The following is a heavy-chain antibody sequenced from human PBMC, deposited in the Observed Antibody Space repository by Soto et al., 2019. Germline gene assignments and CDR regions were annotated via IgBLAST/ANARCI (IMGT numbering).Heavy chain of an antibody. Sequence: QVHLQESGPGLVRPSQTLSLTCTVSGGSITSGGSFWSWIRQHPGKGPEWIAFIGYSGATSYNPSLASRATISADTYKSQFSLNLRSVTAADTAVYYCARGGASSKWFAPWGQGTLVTVSS. CDR3: ARGGASSKWFAP. D-gene: IGHD2-15*01. J-gene: IGHJ5*02. CDR2: IGYSGAT. V-gene: IGHV4-31*03. CDR1: GGSITSGGSF.